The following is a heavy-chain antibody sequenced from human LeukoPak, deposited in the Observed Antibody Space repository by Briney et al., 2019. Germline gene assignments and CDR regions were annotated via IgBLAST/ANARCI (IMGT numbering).Heavy chain of an antibody. CDR2: IYHSGST. CDR3: ARSGSVTMIATGAFDI. D-gene: IGHD3-22*01. Sequence: SETLSLTCTVSGGSISSYYWSWIRQPPGKGLEWIGEIYHSGSTNYNPSLKSRVTISVDKSKNQFTLKLSSVTAADTAVYYCARSGSVTMIATGAFDIWGQGTMVTVSS. J-gene: IGHJ3*02. V-gene: IGHV4-59*12. CDR1: GGSISSYY.